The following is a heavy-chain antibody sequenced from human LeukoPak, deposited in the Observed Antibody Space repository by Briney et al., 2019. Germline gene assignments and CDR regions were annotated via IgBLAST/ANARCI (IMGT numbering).Heavy chain of an antibody. CDR3: ARDHDNFFDY. Sequence: PGGSLRLSCAASGFTFSGYDMSWVRQAPGKGLEWVSAITTSGDNAYYVDSVKGRFTMSRDNSKNTLYLQMNSLGADDTAVYYCARDHDNFFDYWGQGTLVSVST. CDR1: GFTFSGYD. D-gene: IGHD3-9*01. V-gene: IGHV3-23*01. CDR2: ITTSGDNA. J-gene: IGHJ4*02.